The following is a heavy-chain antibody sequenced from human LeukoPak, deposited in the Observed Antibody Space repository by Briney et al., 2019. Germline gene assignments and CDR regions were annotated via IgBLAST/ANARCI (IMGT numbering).Heavy chain of an antibody. CDR2: INPNSGGT. CDR3: ARNSNTYCTNGVCYDFDY. J-gene: IGHJ4*02. CDR1: GGTFRSYA. Sequence: ASVKVSCKASGGTFRSYAISWVRQAPGQGLEWMGWINPNSGGTNYAQKFQGRVTMTRDTSISTAYMELSRLRSDDTAVYYCARNSNTYCTNGVCYDFDYWGQGTLVTVSS. D-gene: IGHD2-8*01. V-gene: IGHV1-2*02.